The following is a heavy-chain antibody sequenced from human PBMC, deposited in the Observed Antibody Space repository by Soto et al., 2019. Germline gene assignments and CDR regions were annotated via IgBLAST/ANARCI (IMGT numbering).Heavy chain of an antibody. J-gene: IGHJ4*02. Sequence: EVQLVETGGGLIQPGGSLRLSCAASGFTVSSNYMSWVRQAPGKGLEWVSVIYSGGSTYYADSVKGRFTISRDNSKNTLYLQMNSLRAEDTAVYCCARAETMVRGPQGAYFDYWGQGTLVTVSS. D-gene: IGHD3-10*01. CDR2: IYSGGST. CDR3: ARAETMVRGPQGAYFDY. CDR1: GFTVSSNY. V-gene: IGHV3-53*02.